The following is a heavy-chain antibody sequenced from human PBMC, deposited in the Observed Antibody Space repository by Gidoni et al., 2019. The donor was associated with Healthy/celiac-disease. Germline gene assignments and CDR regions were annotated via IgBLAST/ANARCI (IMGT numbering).Heavy chain of an antibody. CDR3: ARMLDTYLTEHTSYYYYYYMDV. Sequence: EVHLVESGGGLVKPGGSLRLSCAASGFTFNTYTMTWVRQAPGQGLHWIASLSRVRSYMYYRDTVQGRFPISIDHAKHSVYLHMNSLRAEDTAVYSCARMLDTYLTEHTSYYYYYYMDVWGKGTTVTVSS. CDR2: LSRVRSYM. D-gene: IGHD5-18*01. V-gene: IGHV3-21*01. J-gene: IGHJ6*03. CDR1: GFTFNTYT.